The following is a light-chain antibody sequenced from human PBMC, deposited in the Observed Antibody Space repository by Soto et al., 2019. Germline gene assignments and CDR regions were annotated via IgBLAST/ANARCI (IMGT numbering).Light chain of an antibody. CDR2: DAS. CDR3: QQYSRSHPKYT. V-gene: IGKV3-20*01. J-gene: IGKJ2*01. CDR1: QGVSSSF. Sequence: EIVLTQSPGTLSLSPGERATLSCRASQGVSSSFLAWYQQKPGQAPRLLIYDASSRATGIPDRFSGSGSGTDFTLTISRLEPEDFAVYYCQQYSRSHPKYTFGQGTKVDIK.